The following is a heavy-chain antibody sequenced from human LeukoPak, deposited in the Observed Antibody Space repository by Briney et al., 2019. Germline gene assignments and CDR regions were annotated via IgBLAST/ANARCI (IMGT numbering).Heavy chain of an antibody. D-gene: IGHD2-15*01. CDR1: GGSFSGYY. V-gene: IGHV4-34*01. CDR2: INHSGST. CDR3: ARERVVVVVAATLGLDY. J-gene: IGHJ4*02. Sequence: PSETLSLTCAVYGGSFSGYYWSWIRQPPGKELEWIGEINHSGSTNYNPSLKSRVTISVDTSKNQFSLKLSSVTAADTAVYYCARERVVVVVAATLGLDYWGQGTLVTVSS.